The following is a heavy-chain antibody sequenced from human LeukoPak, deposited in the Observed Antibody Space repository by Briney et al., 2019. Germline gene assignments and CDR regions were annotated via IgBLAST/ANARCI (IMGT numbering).Heavy chain of an antibody. V-gene: IGHV1-2*02. CDR1: GYTFTGYY. J-gene: IGHJ4*02. CDR3: AGITMVRGSPAD. Sequence: AVTVSCKASGYTFTGYYMHWVRQAPGQGLDWMGWINPNSGGTNYAQKFQGRVTMTRDTCTSTAYMELRRLRSAGTAVYYCAGITMVRGSPADWGEGGLVTASS. CDR2: INPNSGGT. D-gene: IGHD3-10*01.